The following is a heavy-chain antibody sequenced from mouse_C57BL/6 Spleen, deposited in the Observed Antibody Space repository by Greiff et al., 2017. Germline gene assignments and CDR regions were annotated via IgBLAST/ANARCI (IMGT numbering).Heavy chain of an antibody. V-gene: IGHV3-6*01. CDR2: ISYDGSN. J-gene: IGHJ4*01. CDR1: GYSITSGYY. Sequence: ESGPGLVKPSQSLSLTCSVTGYSITSGYYWNWIRQFPGNKLEWMGYISYDGSNNYNSSLKNRISITRDTSKNQFFLKLNSVTTEDTATYYCARDDGSSYDYYAMDYWGQGTSVTVSS. CDR3: ARDDGSSYDYYAMDY. D-gene: IGHD1-1*01.